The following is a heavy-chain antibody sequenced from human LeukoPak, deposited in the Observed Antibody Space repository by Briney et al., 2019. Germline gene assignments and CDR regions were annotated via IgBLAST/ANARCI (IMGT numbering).Heavy chain of an antibody. D-gene: IGHD6-13*01. J-gene: IGHJ5*02. CDR3: ARLSSSSWYRRFDP. Sequence: SVKVSCKASRGTFSSYAISWVRQAPGQGLEWMGRIIPIFGTANYAQKFQGRVTITTDESTSTAYMELSSLRSEDTAVYYCARLSSSSWYRRFDPWGQGTLVTVSS. V-gene: IGHV1-69*05. CDR2: IIPIFGTA. CDR1: RGTFSSYA.